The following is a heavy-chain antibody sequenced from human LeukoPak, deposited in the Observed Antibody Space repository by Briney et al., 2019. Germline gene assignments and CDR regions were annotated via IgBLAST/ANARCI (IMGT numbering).Heavy chain of an antibody. CDR2: IYYSGST. J-gene: IGHJ4*02. V-gene: IGHV4-39*01. CDR1: GGSISSSSYY. CDR3: WSGHYDNSGYPDY. Sequence: QASETLSLTCTVSGGSISSSSYYWGWIRQPPGKGLEWIGSIYYSGSTYYNPSLKSRVTISVDTSKNQFSLKLSSVTAADTAVYYCWSGHYDNSGYPDYWGQGTLVTVSS. D-gene: IGHD3-22*01.